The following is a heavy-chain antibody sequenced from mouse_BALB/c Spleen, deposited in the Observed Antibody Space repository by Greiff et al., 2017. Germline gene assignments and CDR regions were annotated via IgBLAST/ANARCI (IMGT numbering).Heavy chain of an antibody. D-gene: IGHD1-1*01. CDR3: VRQDYYGSSYTFDY. CDR1: GFTFNTYA. V-gene: IGHV10-1*02. Sequence: EVKLMESGGGLVQPKGSLKLSCAASGFTFNTYAMNWVRQAPGKGLEWVARIRSKSNNYATYYADSVKDRFTISRDDSQSMLYLQMNNLKTEDTAMYYCVRQDYYGSSYTFDYWGQGTTLTVSS. J-gene: IGHJ2*01. CDR2: IRSKSNNYAT.